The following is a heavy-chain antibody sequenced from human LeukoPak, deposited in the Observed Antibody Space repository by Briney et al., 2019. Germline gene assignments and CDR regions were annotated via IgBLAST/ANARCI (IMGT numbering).Heavy chain of an antibody. Sequence: SETLSLTCTVSGYSISSGYYWGWIRQPPGKGLEWIGSGSTYYNPSLKSRVTISVDTSKNQFSLKLSSVTAADTAVYYCARSPLWFGDMDVWGKGTTVTVSS. J-gene: IGHJ6*03. D-gene: IGHD3-10*01. CDR1: GYSISSGYY. V-gene: IGHV4-38-2*02. CDR3: ARSPLWFGDMDV. CDR2: SGST.